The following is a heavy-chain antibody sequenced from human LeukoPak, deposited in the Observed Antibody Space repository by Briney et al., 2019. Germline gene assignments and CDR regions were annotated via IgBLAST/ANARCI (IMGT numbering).Heavy chain of an antibody. CDR1: GYTFSGHY. V-gene: IGHV1-2*02. D-gene: IGHD5-12*01. CDR2: ISPDTGAS. Sequence: ASVKVSCKASGYTFSGHYIHWVRQAPGQGLEWMGWISPDTGASKYAQRFQGRVIMTRDTSISTAYMELSSLRSDDTAVYYCAKDRARVATMVDGFEVWGQGTRVTVS. J-gene: IGHJ3*01. CDR3: AKDRARVATMVDGFEV.